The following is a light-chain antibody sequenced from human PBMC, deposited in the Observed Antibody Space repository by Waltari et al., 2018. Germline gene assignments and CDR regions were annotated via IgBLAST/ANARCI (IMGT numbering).Light chain of an antibody. CDR1: QTITGSW. CDR2: GAS. J-gene: IGKJ4*01. CDR3: QQYDASSVT. V-gene: IGKV3-20*01. Sequence: LLTQSPGTLSLSPGERATLSCRASQTITGSWLTWFQQKPGQPPRLLIYGASTRVTGITDRLSGSGSGTDFTLTISRLEPEDFAVYYCQQYDASSVTFGGGTKVEIK.